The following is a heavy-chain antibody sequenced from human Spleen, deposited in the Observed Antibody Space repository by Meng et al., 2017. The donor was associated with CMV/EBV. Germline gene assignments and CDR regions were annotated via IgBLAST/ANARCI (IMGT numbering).Heavy chain of an antibody. V-gene: IGHV1-8*02. CDR2: MNPNSDNT. CDR1: GYTFTGYY. J-gene: IGHJ4*02. D-gene: IGHD3-22*01. Sequence: ASVKVSCKASGYTFTGYYMHWVRQATGQGLEWMGWMNPNSDNTDYAQKFQGRATMTRNTSIRTAFMELSSLRSEDTAVYYCARGTWDTSGYFVYFDYWGQGTLVTVSS. CDR3: ARGTWDTSGYFVYFDY.